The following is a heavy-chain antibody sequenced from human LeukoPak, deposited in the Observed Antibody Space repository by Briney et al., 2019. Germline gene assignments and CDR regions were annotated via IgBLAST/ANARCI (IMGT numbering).Heavy chain of an antibody. CDR1: GYTFTAYD. J-gene: IGHJ4*02. CDR3: ARDEFGRIGVGVY. Sequence: ASVKVSCKGSGYTFTAYDIIWVRQAPGQGLECVGLISAYTGRTEYAQKFQGRVIMTTDSASSTAYMELRSLRSDYTGVYYCARDEFGRIGVGVYWGQGTPVTVSA. V-gene: IGHV1-18*01. D-gene: IGHD1-26*01. CDR2: ISAYTGRT.